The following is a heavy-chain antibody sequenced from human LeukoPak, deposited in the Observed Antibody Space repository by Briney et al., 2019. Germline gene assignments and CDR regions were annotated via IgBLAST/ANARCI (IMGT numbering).Heavy chain of an antibody. Sequence: PGGSLRLSCAASGFTFSSYSMNWVRQAPGKGLEWVSYISSSSSTIYYADSVKGRFTISRDNAKNSLYLQMNSLRAEDTAVYYCARTIRYYYDSSGPRGAFDIWGQGTMVTVSS. CDR3: ARTIRYYYDSSGPRGAFDI. D-gene: IGHD3-22*01. V-gene: IGHV3-48*01. CDR2: ISSSSSTI. J-gene: IGHJ3*02. CDR1: GFTFSSYS.